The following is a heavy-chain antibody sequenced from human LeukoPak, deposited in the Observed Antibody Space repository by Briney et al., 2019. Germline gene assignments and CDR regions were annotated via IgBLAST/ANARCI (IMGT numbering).Heavy chain of an antibody. J-gene: IGHJ5*02. V-gene: IGHV4-59*01. D-gene: IGHD4-17*01. CDR1: GGSISSYY. CDR3: ARGYDYGPYSAGS. CDR2: IYYSGST. Sequence: SETLSLTCTVSGGSISSYYWSWIRQPPGKGLEWIGYIYYSGSTNYNPSLKSRVTISVDTSKNQFSLKLSSVTAADTAVYYCARGYDYGPYSAGSWGQGTLVTVSS.